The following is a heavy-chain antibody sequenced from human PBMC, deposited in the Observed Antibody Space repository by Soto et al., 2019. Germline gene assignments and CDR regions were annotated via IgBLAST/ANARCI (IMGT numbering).Heavy chain of an antibody. CDR1: GFGFSNAW. D-gene: IGHD5-12*01. V-gene: IGHV3-15*07. CDR2: IKSTADGGAT. J-gene: IGHJ4*02. Sequence: SLRLSCAVSGFGFSNAWMNWVRQAPGKGLEWVGRIKSTADGGATDYAALVKGRFTISRDDSKSTLYLQMNSLKSEDTAVYYCTTAQSLATINYFDYWGQGTLVTVS. CDR3: TTAQSLATINYFDY.